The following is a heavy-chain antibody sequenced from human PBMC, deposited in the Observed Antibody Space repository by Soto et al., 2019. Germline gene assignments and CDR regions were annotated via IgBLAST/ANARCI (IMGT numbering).Heavy chain of an antibody. CDR3: ARTSISAYYYDSSGYPIGWFDP. Sequence: QVQLVQSGAEVKKPGASVKVSCKASGYTFTSYGISWVRQAPGQGLEWMGWISAYNGNTNYAQKLQGRVTMTTDTSTSTAYMELRSLRSDDTAVYYCARTSISAYYYDSSGYPIGWFDPWGQGTLVTVSS. J-gene: IGHJ5*02. CDR1: GYTFTSYG. CDR2: ISAYNGNT. D-gene: IGHD3-22*01. V-gene: IGHV1-18*01.